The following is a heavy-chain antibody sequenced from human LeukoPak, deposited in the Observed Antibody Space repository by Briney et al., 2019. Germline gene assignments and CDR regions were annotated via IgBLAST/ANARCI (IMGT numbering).Heavy chain of an antibody. J-gene: IGHJ6*02. CDR3: ARSRYGSGSYYYYGMDV. CDR1: GFTFSDYY. CDR2: ISSSGSTI. Sequence: GGSLRLSCAASGFTFSDYYMSWIRQAPGKGLEWVSYISSSGSTIYYADSMKGRFTISRDNAKNSLYLQMNSLRAEDTAVYYCARSRYGSGSYYYYGMDVWGQGTTVTVSS. D-gene: IGHD3-10*01. V-gene: IGHV3-11*01.